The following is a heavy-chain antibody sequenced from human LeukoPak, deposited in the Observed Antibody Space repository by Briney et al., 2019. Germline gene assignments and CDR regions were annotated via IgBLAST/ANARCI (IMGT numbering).Heavy chain of an antibody. CDR3: ARLGALDYYYYYMDV. V-gene: IGHV1-69*13. Sequence: RASVKVSCKASGGTFSSYAISWVRQAPGQGLEWMGGIIPIFGTANYAQKFQGRVTITADESTSTAYMELSSLRSEDTAVYYCARLGALDYYYYYMDVWGKGTTVTVSS. D-gene: IGHD3-16*01. CDR2: IIPIFGTA. J-gene: IGHJ6*03. CDR1: GGTFSSYA.